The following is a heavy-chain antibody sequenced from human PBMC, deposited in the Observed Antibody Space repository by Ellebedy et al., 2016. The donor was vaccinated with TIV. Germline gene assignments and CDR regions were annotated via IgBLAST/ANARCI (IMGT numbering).Heavy chain of an antibody. CDR1: GFTFRTHW. Sequence: PGGSLRLSCAASGFTFRTHWMSWVRQAPGKGLEWVANIKEDGSDKYYVDSVKGRFTISRDNAENSLYLQMNSLRVEDTAVYYCARTYIGWHGGPDCWGQGTLVTVSS. J-gene: IGHJ4*02. D-gene: IGHD6-19*01. CDR2: IKEDGSDK. CDR3: ARTYIGWHGGPDC. V-gene: IGHV3-7*01.